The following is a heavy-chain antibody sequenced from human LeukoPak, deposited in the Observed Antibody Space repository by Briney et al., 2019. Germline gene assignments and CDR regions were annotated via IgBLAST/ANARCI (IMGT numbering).Heavy chain of an antibody. Sequence: SETLSLTCTVSVGSISSYYWSSIRQPPGKGLEWIGYIYYSGSTNYNPSLKSRVTISVDTSKNQFSLKLSSATAADTAVYYCARGGYDSSGYLYYYYYMDVWGKGTTVTVSS. J-gene: IGHJ6*03. CDR1: VGSISSYY. CDR2: IYYSGST. V-gene: IGHV4-59*01. D-gene: IGHD3-22*01. CDR3: ARGGYDSSGYLYYYYYMDV.